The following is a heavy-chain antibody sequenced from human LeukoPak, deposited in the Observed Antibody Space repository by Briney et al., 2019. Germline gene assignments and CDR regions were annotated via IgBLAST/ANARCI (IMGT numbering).Heavy chain of an antibody. J-gene: IGHJ6*03. CDR2: ISSNGGST. D-gene: IGHD1-26*01. V-gene: IGHV3-64*01. CDR3: ARDSDEGANPNHYYYYYYMDV. Sequence: PGGSLRLSCAASGFTFSSYAMHWVRQAPGKGLEYVSAISSNGGSTYYANSVKGRFTISRDNSKNTLYLQMGSLRAEDMAVYYCARDSDEGANPNHYYYYYYMDVWGKGTTVTVSS. CDR1: GFTFSSYA.